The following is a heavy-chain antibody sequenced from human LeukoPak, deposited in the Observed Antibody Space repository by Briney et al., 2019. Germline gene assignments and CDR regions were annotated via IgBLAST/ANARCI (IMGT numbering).Heavy chain of an antibody. V-gene: IGHV4-34*01. Sequence: SETLSLTCAVYGGSFSGYYWSCIRQPPGKGLEWIGTIYYSGSTYYTPSLKSRVTISVDTSKNQFSLKLSSVTAADTAVYYCARDLFGVVMYYYMDVWGKGTTVTVSS. CDR1: GGSFSGYY. CDR3: ARDLFGVVMYYYMDV. J-gene: IGHJ6*03. D-gene: IGHD3-3*01. CDR2: IYYSGST.